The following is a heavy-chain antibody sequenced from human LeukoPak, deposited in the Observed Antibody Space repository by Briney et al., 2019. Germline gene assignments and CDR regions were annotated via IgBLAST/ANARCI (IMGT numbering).Heavy chain of an antibody. J-gene: IGHJ6*02. Sequence: SETLSLTCTVSGGSISSSYWSWVRQPPGKGLEGIGYIHNSGSTNYNPSLKSRVTISLDTPKSQFSLKLSSVTAADTAVYYCARAPLYSGGSGWSIYYFYAMDVWGQGTTVTVSS. CDR1: GGSISSSY. CDR2: IHNSGST. V-gene: IGHV4-59*01. CDR3: ARAPLYSGGSGWSIYYFYAMDV. D-gene: IGHD6-19*01.